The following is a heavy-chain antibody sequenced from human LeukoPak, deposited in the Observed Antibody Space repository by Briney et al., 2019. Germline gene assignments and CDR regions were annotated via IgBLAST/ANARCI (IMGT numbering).Heavy chain of an antibody. CDR3: TRENYVPDS. D-gene: IGHD3-10*02. Sequence: GGSLRLSCVASGYNFSPYWMSWVRQTPGKGLEWVASISNGGYATYYVDSVRGRFTISRDDAKNSLFLQMNGLGADDTAVYYCTRENYVPDSWGQGTLVIVSS. V-gene: IGHV3-7*03. J-gene: IGHJ4*02. CDR2: ISNGGYAT. CDR1: GYNFSPYW.